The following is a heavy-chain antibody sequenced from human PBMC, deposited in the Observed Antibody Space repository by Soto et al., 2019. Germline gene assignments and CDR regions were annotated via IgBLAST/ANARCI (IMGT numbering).Heavy chain of an antibody. CDR2: INAGNGNT. J-gene: IGHJ5*02. D-gene: IGHD3-10*01. CDR3: AREKRGVWNWFDP. V-gene: IGHV1-3*01. CDR1: GYTFTSYA. Sequence: ASVKVSCKASGYTFTSYAMHWVRQAPGQRLEWMGWINAGNGNTKYSQKFQGRVTITRDTSASTAYMELSSLRSEDTAVYYCAREKRGVWNWFDPWGQGTLVTVSS.